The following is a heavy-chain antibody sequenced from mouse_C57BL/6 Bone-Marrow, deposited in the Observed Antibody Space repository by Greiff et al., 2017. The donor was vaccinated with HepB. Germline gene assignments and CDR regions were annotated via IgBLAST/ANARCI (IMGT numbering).Heavy chain of an antibody. CDR3: ARSRRGYFDV. V-gene: IGHV1-76*01. Sequence: QVHVKQSGAELVRPGASVKLSCKASGYTFTDYYINWVKQRPGQGLEWIARIYPGSGNTYYNEKFKGKATLTAEKSSSTAYMQLSSLTSEDSAVYFCARSRRGYFDVWGTGTTVTVSS. CDR1: GYTFTDYY. J-gene: IGHJ1*03. CDR2: IYPGSGNT.